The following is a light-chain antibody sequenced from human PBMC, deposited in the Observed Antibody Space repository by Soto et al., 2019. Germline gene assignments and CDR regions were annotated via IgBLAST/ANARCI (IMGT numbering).Light chain of an antibody. V-gene: IGKV1-39*01. CDR2: AAS. CDR1: QXISXY. J-gene: IGKJ1*01. CDR3: QQSYSTLWT. Sequence: DIQMTQSPSSLSASVGDRVTITCRASQXISXYLNWYQQKPGKAPKLLIYAASSLQSGVPSRFSGSGSGTDFTLTISSLQPEDFATYYCQQSYSTLWTFGQGTKVEIK.